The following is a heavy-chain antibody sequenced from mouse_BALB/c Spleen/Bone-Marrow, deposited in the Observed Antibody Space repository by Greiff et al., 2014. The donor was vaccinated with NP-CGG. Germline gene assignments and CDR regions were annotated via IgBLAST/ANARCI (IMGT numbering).Heavy chain of an antibody. CDR3: ARGNYYDYDYFDY. Sequence: QLQESGPELVKPGASVKMSCKASGYTFTSYVMHWVKQKPGQGLEWIGYINPYNDGTTYNEKFKGKATLTSDKSSSTAYMERSSLTSEDSAVYYCARGNYYDYDYFDYWGQGTTLTVSS. V-gene: IGHV1-14*01. CDR2: INPYNDGT. D-gene: IGHD2-4*01. CDR1: GYTFTSYV. J-gene: IGHJ2*01.